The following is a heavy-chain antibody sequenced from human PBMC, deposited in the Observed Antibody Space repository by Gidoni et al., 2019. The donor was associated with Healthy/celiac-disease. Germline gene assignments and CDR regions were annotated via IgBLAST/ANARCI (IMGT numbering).Heavy chain of an antibody. J-gene: IGHJ6*02. CDR2: ISSSSSYI. Sequence: EVQLVESGGGLVKPGGSLRLSCAASGFTFSSYSMNWGRQAPGKGLEWVSSISSSSSYIYYADSVKGRFNISRDNAKNSLYLQMNSLRAEDTAVYYCARDPARPPDYYYYYGMDVWGQGTTVTVSS. D-gene: IGHD6-6*01. CDR1: GFTFSSYS. V-gene: IGHV3-21*01. CDR3: ARDPARPPDYYYYYGMDV.